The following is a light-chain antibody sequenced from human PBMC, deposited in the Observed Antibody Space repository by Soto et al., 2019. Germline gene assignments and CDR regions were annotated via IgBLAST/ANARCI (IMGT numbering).Light chain of an antibody. CDR3: QQYESLPLT. J-gene: IGKJ5*01. CDR1: QSVDNY. V-gene: IGKV3-11*01. CDR2: DAS. Sequence: EIVLTQSPDTLSLSPGERATLSCRASQSVDNYLAWYQQRPGQAPRLLIYDASNRASGIPARFSGSGSGTDFTLTISSLEPEDFAVYYCQQYESLPLTFGQGTRLEIK.